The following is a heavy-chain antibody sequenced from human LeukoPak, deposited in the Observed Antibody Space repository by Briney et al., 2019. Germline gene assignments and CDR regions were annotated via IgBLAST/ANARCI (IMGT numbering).Heavy chain of an antibody. Sequence: PGGSLRLSCAASGFTFSSYAMSWVRQAPGQGLEWVSVISNSAGSTFYADSVKGRFTISRDNSKNTLYLQMNSLRAEDTAVYYCAKRASGSGTSLSYSDYWGQGTLVTVSS. CDR2: ISNSAGST. CDR1: GFTFSSYA. J-gene: IGHJ4*02. CDR3: AKRASGSGTSLSYSDY. V-gene: IGHV3-23*01. D-gene: IGHD3-10*01.